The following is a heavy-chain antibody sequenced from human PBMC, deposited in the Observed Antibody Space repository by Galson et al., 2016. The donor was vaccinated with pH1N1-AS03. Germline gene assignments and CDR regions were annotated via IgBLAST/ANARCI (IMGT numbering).Heavy chain of an antibody. J-gene: IGHJ4*02. D-gene: IGHD3-9*01. CDR2: IKLDGSEK. Sequence: SLRLSCAASGITFSTYWMSWVRQAPGKGLEWVANIKLDGSEKYYADSVKGRFSISRDSAKNSLFLQMNSLRVEDTAVYYCARSSYDILTNPLYWGQGVPVTVSS. CDR1: GITFSTYW. V-gene: IGHV3-7*03. CDR3: ARSSYDILTNPLY.